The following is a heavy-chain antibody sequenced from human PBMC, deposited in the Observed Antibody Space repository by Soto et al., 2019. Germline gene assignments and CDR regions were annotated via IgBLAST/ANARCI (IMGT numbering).Heavy chain of an antibody. CDR3: ATLPSGYYYDSSGYDPFDY. J-gene: IGHJ4*02. CDR2: IIPIFGTA. D-gene: IGHD3-22*01. V-gene: IGHV1-69*13. CDR1: GGTFSSYA. Sequence: SVKVSCKASGGTFSSYAISWVRQAPGQGLEWMGGIIPIFGTANYAQKFQGRVTITADESTSTAYMGLSSLRSEDTAVYYCATLPSGYYYDSSGYDPFDYWGQGTLVTVSS.